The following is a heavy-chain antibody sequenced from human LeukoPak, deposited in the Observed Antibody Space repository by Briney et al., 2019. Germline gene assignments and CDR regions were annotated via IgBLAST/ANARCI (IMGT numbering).Heavy chain of an antibody. Sequence: VASVKVSCKASGYTFTNYAMHWVRQAPGQRLEWMGWINAGNGNTKYSQKFQGRVTITRDTSASTAYMELSSLRSEDTAKYYCARALWNSGYPFDYWGQGTLVTVSS. D-gene: IGHD5-12*01. V-gene: IGHV1-3*01. CDR2: INAGNGNT. J-gene: IGHJ4*02. CDR3: ARALWNSGYPFDY. CDR1: GYTFTNYA.